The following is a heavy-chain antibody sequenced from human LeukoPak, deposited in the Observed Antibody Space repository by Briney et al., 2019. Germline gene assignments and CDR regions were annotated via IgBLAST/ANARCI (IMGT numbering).Heavy chain of an antibody. V-gene: IGHV4-4*07. D-gene: IGHD4-17*01. CDR2: IYTSGST. Sequence: KPSETLSLTCTVSGGSISSYYWSWIRQPAGKGLEWIGRIYTSGSTNYNPSLKSRVTMSVDTSKNQFSLKLSSVTAADTAVYYCARGGGYGDYGYVDNWGLGTLVTVSS. CDR1: GGSISSYY. J-gene: IGHJ4*02. CDR3: ARGGGYGDYGYVDN.